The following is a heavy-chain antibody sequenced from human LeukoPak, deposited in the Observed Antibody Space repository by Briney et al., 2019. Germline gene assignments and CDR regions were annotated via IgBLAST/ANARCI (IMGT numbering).Heavy chain of an antibody. CDR1: GFTVSSNY. D-gene: IGHD3-9*01. CDR2: IYSGGST. J-gene: IGHJ4*02. Sequence: GGPLRLSCAASGFTVSSNYMSWVRQAPGKGLEWVSVIYSGGSTYYADSVKGRFTISRDNSKNTLYLQMNSLRAEDTAVYYCARVDILTGYSTDYWGQGTLVTVSS. CDR3: ARVDILTGYSTDY. V-gene: IGHV3-53*01.